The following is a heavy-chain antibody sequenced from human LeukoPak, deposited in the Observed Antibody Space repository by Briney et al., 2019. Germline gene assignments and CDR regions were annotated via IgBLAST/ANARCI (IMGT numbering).Heavy chain of an antibody. CDR2: IYYSGST. V-gene: IGHV4-39*01. J-gene: IGHJ5*02. Sequence: SETLSLTCTVSGGSISSSSYYWGWIRQPPGKGLEWIGSIYYSGSTYYNPSLKSRVTISVGTSKNQFSLKLSSVTAADTAVYYCAREPYYDSSGYYLNWFDPWGQGTLVTVSS. CDR3: AREPYYDSSGYYLNWFDP. CDR1: GGSISSSSYY. D-gene: IGHD3-22*01.